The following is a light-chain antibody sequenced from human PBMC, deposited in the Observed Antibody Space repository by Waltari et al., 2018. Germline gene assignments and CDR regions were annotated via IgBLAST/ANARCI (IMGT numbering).Light chain of an antibody. CDR3: AAWDDSLNGYV. Sequence: QSVLTQPPSASGTPGQRFIISCSGSSSNIGSTFVSWYQQLPGTAPKLLIDNNTQRPSGVPDRFSASKSGTSASLAISGLQSEDEADYYCAAWDDSLNGYVFGTGTKVTV. CDR2: NNT. CDR1: SSNIGSTF. V-gene: IGLV1-44*01. J-gene: IGLJ1*01.